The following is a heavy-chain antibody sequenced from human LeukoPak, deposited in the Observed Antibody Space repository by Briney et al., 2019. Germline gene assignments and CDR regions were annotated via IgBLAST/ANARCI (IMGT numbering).Heavy chain of an antibody. V-gene: IGHV3-7*01. CDR2: IDKDGSGT. J-gene: IGHJ4*02. Sequence: GGSLRLSCATSGFNFNYYFMAWVRQAPGKGLEWLATIDKDGSGTEYIDSVRGRFTISRDNTKKSIHLQMSSLSADDTAVYFCATEYWYRHDYWGQGTLATVSS. CDR1: GFNFNYYF. CDR3: ATEYWYRHDY. D-gene: IGHD6-13*01.